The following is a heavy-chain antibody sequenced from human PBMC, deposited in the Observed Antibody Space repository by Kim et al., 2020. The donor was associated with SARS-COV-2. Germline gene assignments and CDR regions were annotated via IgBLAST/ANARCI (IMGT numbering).Heavy chain of an antibody. CDR3: ARFSSSWSIFDY. J-gene: IGHJ4*02. D-gene: IGHD6-13*01. V-gene: IGHV1-8*01. Sequence: GYAQTFQGRVTMTRNTSISTAYMELSSLRSEDTAVYYCARFSSSWSIFDYWGQGTLVTVSS.